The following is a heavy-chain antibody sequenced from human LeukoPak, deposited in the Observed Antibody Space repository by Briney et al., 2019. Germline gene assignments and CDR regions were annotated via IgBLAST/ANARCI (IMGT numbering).Heavy chain of an antibody. J-gene: IGHJ4*02. D-gene: IGHD5-18*01. V-gene: IGHV4-39*07. CDR3: ARERGYSDY. CDR1: GDSISSSNCY. CDR2: IYFSGGT. Sequence: SETLSLTCTVSGDSISSSNCYWGWIRQPPGKGLEWIGSIYFSGGTYYNASLKSRVTISVDTSKNQFSLKLSSVTAADTAVYYCARERGYSDYWGQGTLVTVSS.